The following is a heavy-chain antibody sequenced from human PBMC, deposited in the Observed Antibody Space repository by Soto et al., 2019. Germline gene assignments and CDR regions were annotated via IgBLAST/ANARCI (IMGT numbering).Heavy chain of an antibody. CDR1: GGSISSGGYY. J-gene: IGHJ6*02. CDR2: IYYSGST. Sequence: QVQLQESGPGLVKPSQTLSLTCTVSGGSISSGGYYWSWIRQHPGKGLEWIGYIYYSGSTYYNPSLKSRVTISVDTSKNQFSLKLSSVTAADTAVYYCARDLGDLESSYYYGMDVWGQGTTVTVSS. D-gene: IGHD3-3*01. CDR3: ARDLGDLESSYYYGMDV. V-gene: IGHV4-31*03.